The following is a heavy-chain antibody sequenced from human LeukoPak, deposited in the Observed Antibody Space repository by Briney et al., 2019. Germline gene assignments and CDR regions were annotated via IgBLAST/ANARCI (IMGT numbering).Heavy chain of an antibody. Sequence: GASVKVSCNASGYTFTIYVINWVRQPTGQGLEWMGWMNLNSGNTGYAQKFRGRVTMNRNTSISTAYMELSSLRSEDTAVYYCAREAQITIFGVVRHQPIDYWGQGTLVTVSS. CDR1: GYTFTIYV. CDR3: AREAQITIFGVVRHQPIDY. J-gene: IGHJ4*02. V-gene: IGHV1-8*01. D-gene: IGHD3-3*01. CDR2: MNLNSGNT.